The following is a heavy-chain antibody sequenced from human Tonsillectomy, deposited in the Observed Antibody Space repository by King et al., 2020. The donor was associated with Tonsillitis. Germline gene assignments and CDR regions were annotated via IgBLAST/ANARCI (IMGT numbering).Heavy chain of an antibody. J-gene: IGHJ4*02. V-gene: IGHV4-39*07. CDR1: GGFISSNYHY. CDR2: INYGGRT. Sequence: QLQESSPGLVKPSETLSLTCTVSGGFISSNYHYWGWIRQSPGKGLEWIGSINYGGRTYHNPSLRSRVTLSIDTSNRQISLNLSSVTAADTAVYYCARRGLNIESDHWGQGTLVTVSS. CDR3: ARRGLNIESDH. D-gene: IGHD2/OR15-2a*01.